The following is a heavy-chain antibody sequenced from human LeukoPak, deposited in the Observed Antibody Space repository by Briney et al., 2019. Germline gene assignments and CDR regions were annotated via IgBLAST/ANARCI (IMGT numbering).Heavy chain of an antibody. CDR2: ISGSGGST. CDR3: AKGEPEYYDILTGYYLIGDY. J-gene: IGHJ4*02. Sequence: GGSLRLSCAASGFTFSSYAMSWVRQAPGQGLEWVSTISGSGGSTYYADSVKGRFTISRDNSKNTLYLQMNSLRAEDTAVYYCAKGEPEYYDILTGYYLIGDYWGQGTLVTVSS. CDR1: GFTFSSYA. V-gene: IGHV3-23*01. D-gene: IGHD3-9*01.